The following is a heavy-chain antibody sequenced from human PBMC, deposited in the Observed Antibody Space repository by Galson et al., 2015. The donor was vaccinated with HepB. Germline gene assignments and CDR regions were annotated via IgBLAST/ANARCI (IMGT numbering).Heavy chain of an antibody. Sequence: SVNVSCKASGYIFMSYALNWVRQSPGQGLEWMAWTNTVPGIPTYAQDFTGRFVFSLDSSVRTAYLQINTLQAEDTAVYFCTGSGAGGNAFDFWGQGTMVTVSS. CDR2: TNTVPGIP. J-gene: IGHJ3*01. D-gene: IGHD3-10*01. V-gene: IGHV7-4-1*02. CDR1: GYIFMSYA. CDR3: TGSGAGGNAFDF.